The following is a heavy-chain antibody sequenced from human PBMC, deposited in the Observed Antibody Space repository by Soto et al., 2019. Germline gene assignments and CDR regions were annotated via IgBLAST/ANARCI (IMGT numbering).Heavy chain of an antibody. CDR2: INHSGST. CDR3: ARGVAYWFDP. J-gene: IGHJ5*02. Sequence: QVQLQQWGAGLLKPSETLSLTCAVYGGSFSGYYWSWIRQPPGKGLEWIGEINHSGSTNYNPSLKSRVTISVDTSKNQFSLRLRSVTAADTAVYYCARGVAYWFDPWGQEPWSPSPQ. V-gene: IGHV4-34*01. CDR1: GGSFSGYY.